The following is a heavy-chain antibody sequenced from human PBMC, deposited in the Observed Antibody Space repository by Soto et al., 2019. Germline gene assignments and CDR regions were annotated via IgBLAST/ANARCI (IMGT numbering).Heavy chain of an antibody. CDR3: AIHFTHIVATNDDAFDI. V-gene: IGHV5-51*01. CDR2: IYPGDSDT. CDR1: GYSFTSYW. J-gene: IGHJ3*02. Sequence: EVQLVQSGAEVKKPGESLKISCKGSGYSFTSYWIGWVRQMPGKGLEWMGIIYPGDSDTRYSPSFQGQVTISADKSISTAYLQWSSLKASDTAMYYCAIHFTHIVATNDDAFDIWGQGTMVTVSS. D-gene: IGHD5-12*01.